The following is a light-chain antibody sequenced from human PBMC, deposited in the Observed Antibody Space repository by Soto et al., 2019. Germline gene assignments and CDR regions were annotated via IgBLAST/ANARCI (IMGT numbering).Light chain of an antibody. Sequence: DLQMTQSPSTLSASVGDRVTITCRASQSISSWLAWYQQKPGKAPKLLIYDAPSLESGVPSRFSGSGSGTEFTLTISSLQPDDFATYYCQQYNSYSWTFGQGTKVDIK. CDR1: QSISSW. CDR2: DAP. CDR3: QQYNSYSWT. V-gene: IGKV1-5*01. J-gene: IGKJ1*01.